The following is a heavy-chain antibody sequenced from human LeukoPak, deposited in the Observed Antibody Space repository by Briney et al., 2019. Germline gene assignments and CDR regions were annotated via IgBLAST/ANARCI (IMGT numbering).Heavy chain of an antibody. CDR1: GGTFSSYA. CDR3: ARRRAAAGTGWFDL. J-gene: IGHJ5*02. D-gene: IGHD6-13*01. CDR2: IIPIFGTA. Sequence: SVKVSRTASGGTFSSYAISWVRQAPGQGLEWVGGIIPIFGTANYSQKFQGRVTITADKSTSTAYIELSSLRSEDTAVYYCARRRAAAGTGWFDLWGQGTLVTVSS. V-gene: IGHV1-69*06.